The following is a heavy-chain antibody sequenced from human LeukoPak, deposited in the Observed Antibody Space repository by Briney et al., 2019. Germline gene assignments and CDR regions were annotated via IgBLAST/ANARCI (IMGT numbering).Heavy chain of an antibody. D-gene: IGHD3-10*01. CDR2: INHSGST. CDR1: GGSISSDGYY. J-gene: IGHJ2*01. Sequence: SETLSLTCTVSGGSISSDGYYWSWIRQPPGKGLEWIGEINHSGSTNYNPSLKSRVTISVDTSKNQFSLKLSSVTAADTAVYYCARGYGSGSWRYFDLWGRGTLVTVSS. CDR3: ARGYGSGSWRYFDL. V-gene: IGHV4-34*01.